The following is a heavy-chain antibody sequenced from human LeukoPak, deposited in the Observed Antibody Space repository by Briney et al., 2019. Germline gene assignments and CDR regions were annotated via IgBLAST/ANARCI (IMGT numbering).Heavy chain of an antibody. Sequence: ASVKVSCKASGYTFTNYYMHWIRQAPGQGLEWMGIINPSGGTTSYAEKFQGRLTMTRDMSTSIVYMELSSLRSEDTAVYYCARGGGTYPTDYWGQGTLVTVSS. CDR1: GYTFTNYY. V-gene: IGHV1-46*01. CDR2: INPSGGTT. J-gene: IGHJ4*02. D-gene: IGHD1-26*01. CDR3: ARGGGTYPTDY.